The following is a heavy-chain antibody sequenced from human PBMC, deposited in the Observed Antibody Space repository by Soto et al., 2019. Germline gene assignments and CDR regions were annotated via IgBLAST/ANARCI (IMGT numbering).Heavy chain of an antibody. CDR1: GYSFTSYW. Sequence: VESLKISCKGSGYSFTSYWISWVRQMPGKGLEWMGRIDPSDSYTNYSPSFQGHVTISADKSISTAYLQWSSLKASDTAMYYCARRIRYYYYDSSGRYGMDVWGQGTTVTVS. V-gene: IGHV5-10-1*01. CDR3: ARRIRYYYYDSSGRYGMDV. CDR2: IDPSDSYT. J-gene: IGHJ6*02. D-gene: IGHD3-22*01.